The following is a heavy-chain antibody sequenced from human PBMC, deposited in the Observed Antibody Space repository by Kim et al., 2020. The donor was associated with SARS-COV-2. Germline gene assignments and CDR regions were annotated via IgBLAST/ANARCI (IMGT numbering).Heavy chain of an antibody. V-gene: IGHV4-39*01. D-gene: IGHD2-15*01. Sequence: SETLSLTCTVSGGSISSSSYYWGWIRQPPGKGLEWIGSIYYSGSTYYNPSLKSRVTISVDTSKNQFSLKLSSVTAADTAVYYCATQPGYCSGGSCYLRFDPWGQGTLVTVSS. CDR1: GGSISSSSYY. J-gene: IGHJ5*02. CDR3: ATQPGYCSGGSCYLRFDP. CDR2: IYYSGST.